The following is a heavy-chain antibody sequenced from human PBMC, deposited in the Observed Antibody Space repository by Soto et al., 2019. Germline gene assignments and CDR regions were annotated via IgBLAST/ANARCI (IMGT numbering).Heavy chain of an antibody. D-gene: IGHD6-13*01. CDR1: GGSISSSSFH. Sequence: QLQLQESGPGLVKPSETLSLTCTVSGGSISSSSFHWGWIRQPPGKGLEWIGSIYYIGSTYYSPSLKSRVTIAVDTAKNQFSLKLSSVTAADTAVYYCARRERAAGTDWWFDPWGQGTLVTVSS. V-gene: IGHV4-39*01. CDR2: IYYIGST. J-gene: IGHJ5*02. CDR3: ARRERAAGTDWWFDP.